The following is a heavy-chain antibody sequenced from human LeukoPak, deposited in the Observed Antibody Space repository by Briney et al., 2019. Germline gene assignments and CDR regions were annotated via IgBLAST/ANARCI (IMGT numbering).Heavy chain of an antibody. D-gene: IGHD2-2*01. CDR1: GYTFTSYG. V-gene: IGHV1-18*01. CDR2: ISAYSGNT. CDR3: AREVNVCSSTSCYDSFDY. J-gene: IGHJ4*02. Sequence: GASVKVSCKASGYTFTSYGISWVRQAPGQGLEWMEWISAYSGNTNYAPKLQGRVTMTTDTSMSTAYMELRSLRSDDTAVYYYAREVNVCSSTSCYDSFDYWGQGTLVTVSS.